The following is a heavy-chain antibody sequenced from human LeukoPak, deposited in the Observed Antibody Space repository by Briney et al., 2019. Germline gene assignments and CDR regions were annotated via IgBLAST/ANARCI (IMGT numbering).Heavy chain of an antibody. CDR2: ISGSGGST. CDR3: TRDRPSGNITMIRGVTLDY. J-gene: IGHJ4*02. CDR1: GFTFSSYT. Sequence: GGSLRLSCAASGFTFSSYTMSWVRQAPGKGLEWVSAISGSGGSTYYADSVKGRFTISRDNSKNSLYLHMNSLRAEDTAVYYCTRDRPSGNITMIRGVTLDYWGQGTLVTVSS. D-gene: IGHD3-10*01. V-gene: IGHV3-23*01.